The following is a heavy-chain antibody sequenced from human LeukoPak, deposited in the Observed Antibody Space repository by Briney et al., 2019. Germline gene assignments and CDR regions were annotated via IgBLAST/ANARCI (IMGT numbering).Heavy chain of an antibody. D-gene: IGHD6-19*01. CDR1: GGSISSSSYH. J-gene: IGHJ3*02. V-gene: IGHV4-39*01. Sequence: PSETLSLTCTVSGGSISSSSYHWGWIRQPPGMGLEWIGSIYKSGSTYYNPSLKSRVTISVDTSKNQFSLKLSSVTAADTAVYYCARLYSSGWYFIKEVFDAFDIWGQGTMVTVSS. CDR2: IYKSGST. CDR3: ARLYSSGWYFIKEVFDAFDI.